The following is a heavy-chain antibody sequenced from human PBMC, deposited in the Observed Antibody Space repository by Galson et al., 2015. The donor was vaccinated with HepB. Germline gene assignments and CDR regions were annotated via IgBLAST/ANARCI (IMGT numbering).Heavy chain of an antibody. V-gene: IGHV1-18*04. D-gene: IGHD5-18*01. J-gene: IGHJ6*02. CDR3: ARVGIDADTAVATPAYYYYGMDV. CDR2: ISVYTGDT. Sequence: SVKVSCKASGYSFYSYNIVWVRQAPGQGLEWVGWISVYTGDTNSAQKFQGRVTMTTDTSTSTAYMEVRSLRSDDTAVFYCARVGIDADTAVATPAYYYYGMDVWGRGTTATVSS. CDR1: GYSFYSYN.